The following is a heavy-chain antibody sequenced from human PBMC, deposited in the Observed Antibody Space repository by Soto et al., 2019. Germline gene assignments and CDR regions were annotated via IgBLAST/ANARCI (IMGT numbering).Heavy chain of an antibody. CDR3: ARDGDPGYSFWSGPLGGGRFDP. CDR1: GGTFGNTA. D-gene: IGHD3-3*01. J-gene: IGHJ5*02. V-gene: IGHV1-69*12. Sequence: QVQLVQSGAEVKEPGSSVNVSCKTSGGTFGNTAVTWVRQVPGQGLEWIGGIGPLFGTANYAQKFRGRVMITADESTSTAYMDLSSLRYDDTAIYYCARDGDPGYSFWSGPLGGGRFDPWGQGTLVTVSS. CDR2: IGPLFGTA.